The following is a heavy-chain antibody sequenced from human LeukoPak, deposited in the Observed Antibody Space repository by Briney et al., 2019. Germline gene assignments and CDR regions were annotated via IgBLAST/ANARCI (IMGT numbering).Heavy chain of an antibody. D-gene: IGHD2-21*02. CDR3: ARAGVVTAIDY. J-gene: IGHJ4*02. CDR1: GGSISSYY. CDR2: IYYSGST. V-gene: IGHV4-59*01. Sequence: PSETLSLTCTVSGGSISSYYWSWIRQPPGKGLEWIGYIYYSGSTNYNPSLKSRVTVSVDTSNNQFSLRLTSVTAADTAVYYCARAGVVTAIDYWGQGTLVTVSS.